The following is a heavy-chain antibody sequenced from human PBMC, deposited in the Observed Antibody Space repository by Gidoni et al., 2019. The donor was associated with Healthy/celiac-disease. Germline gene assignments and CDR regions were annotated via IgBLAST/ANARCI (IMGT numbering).Heavy chain of an antibody. CDR2: IIPIFGTA. CDR1: GGTSSRYP. V-gene: IGHV1-69*06. Sequence: QVQLVQSGAEVKKPGSSVKVSCKASGGTSSRYPISWVRQAPGQGLEWMGGIIPIFGTANYARKCQGRVTITADKSTSTANMELSSLRSEDTAVYYCAREAGRGGYYYGMDVWGKGTTVTVSS. J-gene: IGHJ6*04. D-gene: IGHD3-10*01. CDR3: AREAGRGGYYYGMDV.